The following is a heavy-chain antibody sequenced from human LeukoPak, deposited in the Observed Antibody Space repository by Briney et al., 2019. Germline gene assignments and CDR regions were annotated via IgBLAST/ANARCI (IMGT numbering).Heavy chain of an antibody. D-gene: IGHD2-15*01. CDR3: ARKRLDCSGGACYGDFDY. J-gene: IGHJ4*02. V-gene: IGHV3-48*02. CDR2: IEGRISKT. CDR1: GFTFSSYS. Sequence: GVSLRLSCAASGFTFSSYSMNWVRQAPGRGLEWLSYIEGRISKTSYADSLKGRFSISRDNAKNSLYLQMNSLRDEDTAVYYCARKRLDCSGGACYGDFDYWGQGTLVTVSS.